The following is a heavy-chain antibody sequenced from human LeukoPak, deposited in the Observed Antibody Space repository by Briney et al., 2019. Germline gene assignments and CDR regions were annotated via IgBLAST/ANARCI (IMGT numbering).Heavy chain of an antibody. CDR3: VVITWDY. D-gene: IGHD3-22*01. J-gene: IGHJ4*02. V-gene: IGHV3-48*03. CDR1: GLTFSSSE. CDR2: ISSRGGTI. Sequence: GGSLRLSCAASGLTFSSSEMNWVRQAPGKGLEWISYISSRGGTIYHADSVKGRFTVSRDNAENSLYLQMNSLRAEDTAIYYCVVITWDYWGQGTLVTVSS.